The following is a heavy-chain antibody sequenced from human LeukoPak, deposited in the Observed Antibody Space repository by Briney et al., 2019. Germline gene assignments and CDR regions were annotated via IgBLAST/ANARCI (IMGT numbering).Heavy chain of an antibody. V-gene: IGHV3-33*01. Sequence: GRSLRLSCAASGFIFSNYGMHWVRQAPGEGLEWVAVIWFDGSTKYNPDTVKGRFTISRDNSKNTLYLQMNSLRAEDVAVYYCARAFGDNVSSAPLIDYWGQGSLVTVSS. CDR1: GFIFSNYG. CDR2: IWFDGSTK. J-gene: IGHJ4*02. CDR3: ARAFGDNVSSAPLIDY. D-gene: IGHD2-21*02.